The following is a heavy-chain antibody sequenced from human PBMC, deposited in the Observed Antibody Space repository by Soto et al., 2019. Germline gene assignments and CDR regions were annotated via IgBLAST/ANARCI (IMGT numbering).Heavy chain of an antibody. D-gene: IGHD6-13*01. CDR2: ISYDGSNK. J-gene: IGHJ6*02. CDR1: GFTFSSYA. V-gene: IGHV3-30-3*01. CDR3: ARDIAAAGTGEYGMDV. Sequence: GGSLRLSCAASGFTFSSYAMHWVRQAPGKGLEWVAVISYDGSNKYYADSVKGRFTISRDNSKNTLYLQMNSLRAEDTAVYYCARDIAAAGTGEYGMDVWGQGTTVTVSS.